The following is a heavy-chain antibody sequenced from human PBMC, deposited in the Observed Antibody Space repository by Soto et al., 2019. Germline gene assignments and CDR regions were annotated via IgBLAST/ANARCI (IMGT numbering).Heavy chain of an antibody. CDR2: INSGSNTI. V-gene: IGHV3-48*04. Sequence: DVHLVESGGGLVQPGGSLRLSCAVSGFPLSSYSMNWVRQAPGKGLEWVSYINSGSNTIFYADSVKGRFTISRDNAKNSLDLQMNSLRAEDTAVYYCARALAGRSGFDCWGQGTLVTVSS. CDR1: GFPLSSYS. D-gene: IGHD6-19*01. J-gene: IGHJ4*02. CDR3: ARALAGRSGFDC.